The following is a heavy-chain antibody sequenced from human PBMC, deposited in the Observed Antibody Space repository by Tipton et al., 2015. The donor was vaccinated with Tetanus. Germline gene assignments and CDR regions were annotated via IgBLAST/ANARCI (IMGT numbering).Heavy chain of an antibody. Sequence: VKPSETLSLTCTVTRGPISSYYWSWIRQPVGKGLEWIGHISNGNTDYTPSLKSRVTLSVDTSTNQFSMKLRSVTAADTAVYYCARIHDFLSGHFDFWGQGTLVTVSS. CDR3: ARIHDFLSGHFDF. J-gene: IGHJ4*02. D-gene: IGHD3-3*01. CDR2: ISNGNT. V-gene: IGHV4-4*07. CDR1: RGPISSYY.